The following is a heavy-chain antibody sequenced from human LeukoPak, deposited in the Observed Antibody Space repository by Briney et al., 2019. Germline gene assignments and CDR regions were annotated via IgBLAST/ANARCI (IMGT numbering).Heavy chain of an antibody. V-gene: IGHV1-18*01. Sequence: GESLKISCKASGYTFTSYGISWVRQAPGQGLEWMGWISAYNGNTNYAQKLQGRVTMTTDTSTSTAYMELRSLRSDDTAVYYCARDPGYGRLRDFDYWGQGTLVTVSS. CDR1: GYTFTSYG. CDR2: ISAYNGNT. CDR3: ARDPGYGRLRDFDY. D-gene: IGHD4-17*01. J-gene: IGHJ4*02.